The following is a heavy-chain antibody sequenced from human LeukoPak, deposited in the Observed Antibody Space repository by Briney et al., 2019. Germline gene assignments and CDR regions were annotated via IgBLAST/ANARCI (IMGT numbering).Heavy chain of an antibody. V-gene: IGHV4-59*01. Sequence: SETLSLTCTVSGGSISSYYWSWIRQPPGKGLEWIGYIYYDGSTNYNSSLKSRVTISVDTSKNQFSLKLSSVTAADTAVYFCARDRPSFYYHDGRGYYGNWYFDFWGRGTLVTVSS. CDR1: GGSISSYY. CDR3: ARDRPSFYYHDGRGYYGNWYFDF. D-gene: IGHD3-22*01. CDR2: IYYDGST. J-gene: IGHJ2*01.